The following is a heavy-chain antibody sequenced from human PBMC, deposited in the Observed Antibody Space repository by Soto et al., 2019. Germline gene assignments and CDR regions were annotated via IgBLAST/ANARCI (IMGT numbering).Heavy chain of an antibody. CDR2: MNPNSGNT. V-gene: IGHV1-8*01. D-gene: IGHD2-15*01. J-gene: IGHJ4*02. CDR3: ARVMSGGHSDY. Sequence: QVPLVQSVAEVKKPGASVTVSCKASGYIFTNNVINWVRQAPGQGLEWMGWMNPNSGNTGYAQKFQGRVTMTRNTSIRTAYIDLSSLSSDDTAVYYCARVMSGGHSDYWGQGTLVTVSS. CDR1: GYIFTNNV.